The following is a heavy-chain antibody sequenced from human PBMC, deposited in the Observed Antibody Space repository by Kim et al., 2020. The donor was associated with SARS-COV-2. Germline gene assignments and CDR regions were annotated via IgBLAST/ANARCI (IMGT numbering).Heavy chain of an antibody. Sequence: ADSRTGRFTISRHNSHNSLYLQMNSLRTEATALYYCAKRVSLARGAFDYWGQGTLVTVSS. J-gene: IGHJ4*02. V-gene: IGHV3-43*01. D-gene: IGHD3-16*01. CDR3: AKRVSLARGAFDY.